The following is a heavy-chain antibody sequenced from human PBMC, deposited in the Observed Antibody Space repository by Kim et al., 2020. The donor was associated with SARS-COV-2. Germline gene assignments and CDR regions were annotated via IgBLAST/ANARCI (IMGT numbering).Heavy chain of an antibody. Sequence: YAQKFQGRVTMTEDTSTDTAYMELSSLRSEDTAVYYCVGGSHTAGYYFDYWGQGTLVTVSS. CDR3: VGGSHTAGYYFDY. D-gene: IGHD1-26*01. V-gene: IGHV1-24*01. J-gene: IGHJ4*02.